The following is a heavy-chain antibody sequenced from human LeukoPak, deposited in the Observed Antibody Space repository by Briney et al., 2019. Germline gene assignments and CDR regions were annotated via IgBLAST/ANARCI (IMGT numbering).Heavy chain of an antibody. CDR2: ISSSGSAI. D-gene: IGHD6-6*01. V-gene: IGHV3-48*03. J-gene: IGHJ4*02. Sequence: PGGSLRLSCAASGFTFGSYEMNWVRQAPGKGLEWVSYISSSGSAIYYADSVKGRFTISRDNAKNSLYLQMNSLRAEDTAVYYCARTYSISSPFDYWGQGTLVAVSS. CDR3: ARTYSISSPFDY. CDR1: GFTFGSYE.